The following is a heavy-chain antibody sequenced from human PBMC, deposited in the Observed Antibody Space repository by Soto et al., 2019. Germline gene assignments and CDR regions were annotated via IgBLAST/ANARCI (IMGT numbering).Heavy chain of an antibody. CDR3: ARSIRGDIEGWDFWSGYYTGSSGYIDY. CDR2: INHSGST. J-gene: IGHJ4*02. V-gene: IGHV4-34*01. Sequence: PSETLSLTCAVYGGSFSGYYWSWIRRPPGKGLEWIGEINHSGSTNYNPSLKSRVTISVDTSKNQFSLKLSSVTAADTAVYYCARSIRGDIEGWDFWSGYYTGSSGYIDYWGQGTLVTVSS. D-gene: IGHD3-3*01. CDR1: GGSFSGYY.